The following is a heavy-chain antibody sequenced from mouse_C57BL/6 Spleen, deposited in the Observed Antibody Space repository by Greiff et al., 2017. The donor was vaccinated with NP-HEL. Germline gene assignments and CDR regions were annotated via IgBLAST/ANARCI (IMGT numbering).Heavy chain of an antibody. CDR2: ISSGGSYT. CDR1: GFTFSSYG. V-gene: IGHV5-6*02. J-gene: IGHJ2*01. D-gene: IGHD2-3*01. CDR3: ARRRDDGYYYFDY. Sequence: EVNVVESGGDLVKPGGSLKLSCAASGFTFSSYGMSWVRQTPDKRLEWVATISSGGSYTYYPDSVKGRFTISRDNAKNTLYLQMSSLKSEDTAMYYCARRRDDGYYYFDYWGQGTTLTVSS.